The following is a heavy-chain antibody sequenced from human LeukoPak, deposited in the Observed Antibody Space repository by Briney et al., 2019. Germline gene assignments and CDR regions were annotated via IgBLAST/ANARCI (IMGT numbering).Heavy chain of an antibody. Sequence: GASVKVSCKASGGTFSSYAISWVRQAPGQGLEWMGRIIPILGIANYAQKFQGRVTITADKSTSTAYMELSSLRSEDTAVYYCARDVGFFDRRGWFDPWGQGTLVTVSS. CDR2: IIPILGIA. CDR3: ARDVGFFDRRGWFDP. CDR1: GGTFSSYA. D-gene: IGHD3-3*02. J-gene: IGHJ5*02. V-gene: IGHV1-69*04.